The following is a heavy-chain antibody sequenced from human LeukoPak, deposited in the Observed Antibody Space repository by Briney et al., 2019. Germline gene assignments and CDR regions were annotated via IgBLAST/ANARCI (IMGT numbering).Heavy chain of an antibody. J-gene: IGHJ3*02. CDR2: IKSKTDGGTT. D-gene: IGHD2-15*01. Sequence: GGSLRLSCAASGFTFSNAWMSWVRQAPGKGLEWVGRIKSKTDGGTTDYAAPVKGRFTISRDNSKNTLYLQMNSLRAEDTAVYYCAKDLIVVVVAATPWAFDIWGQGTMVTVSS. V-gene: IGHV3-15*01. CDR1: GFTFSNAW. CDR3: AKDLIVVVVAATPWAFDI.